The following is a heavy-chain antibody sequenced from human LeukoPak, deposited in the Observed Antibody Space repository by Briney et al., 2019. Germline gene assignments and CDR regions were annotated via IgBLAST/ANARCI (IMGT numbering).Heavy chain of an antibody. Sequence: GGSLRLSCAASGITFSSYWMSWVRQAPGKGLEWVANIKQDGSEKYYVDSVKGRFTISRDNAKNSLYLQMNSLRAEATAVYYCARVITIFGVVIICIGYWGQGTLVTVSS. V-gene: IGHV3-7*01. CDR1: GITFSSYW. CDR2: IKQDGSEK. J-gene: IGHJ4*02. D-gene: IGHD3-3*01. CDR3: ARVITIFGVVIICIGY.